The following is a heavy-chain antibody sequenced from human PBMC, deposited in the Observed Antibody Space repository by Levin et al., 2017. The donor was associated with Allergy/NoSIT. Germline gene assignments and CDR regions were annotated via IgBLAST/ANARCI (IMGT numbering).Heavy chain of an antibody. CDR1: GYTFTSYA. J-gene: IGHJ6*02. Sequence: GASVKVSCKASGYTFTSYAMNWVRQAPGQGLEWMGWINTNTGNPTYAQGFTGRFVFSLDTSVSTAYLQISSLKAEDTAVYYCANLGGSESYYYYGMDVWGQGTTVTVSS. CDR2: INTNTGNP. CDR3: ANLGGSESYYYYGMDV. D-gene: IGHD3-16*01. V-gene: IGHV7-4-1*02.